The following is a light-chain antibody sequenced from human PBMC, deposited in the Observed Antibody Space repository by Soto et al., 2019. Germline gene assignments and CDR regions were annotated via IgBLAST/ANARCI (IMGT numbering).Light chain of an antibody. CDR3: MQALQTPCT. V-gene: IGKV2-28*01. J-gene: IGKJ1*01. CDR2: LGS. CDR1: QSLLHSNGYNY. Sequence: DIVMTQSPLSLPVTPGEPACISCRSSQSLLHSNGYNYLDWYLQKPGQSPQLLIYLGSNRASGVPDRFSGSGSGTDFTLKISRVEAEDVGVYYCMQALQTPCTFGQGTKVEIK.